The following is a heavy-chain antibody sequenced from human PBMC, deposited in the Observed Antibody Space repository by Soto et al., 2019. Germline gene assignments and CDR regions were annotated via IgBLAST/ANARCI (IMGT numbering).Heavy chain of an antibody. J-gene: IGHJ5*02. CDR2: TYYRSKWYN. CDR1: GDSVSSNSAA. D-gene: IGHD6-19*01. CDR3: AKGGGIAVAGLYWFDP. Sequence: SQTLSLTCAISGDSVSSNSAAWNWIRQSPSRGLEWLGRTYYRSKWYNDYAVSVKSRITINPDTSKNQFSLQLNSVTPEDTAVYYCAKGGGIAVAGLYWFDPWGQGTLVTVSS. V-gene: IGHV6-1*01.